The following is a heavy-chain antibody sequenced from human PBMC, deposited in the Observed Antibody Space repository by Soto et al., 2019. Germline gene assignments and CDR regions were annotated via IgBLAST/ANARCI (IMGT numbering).Heavy chain of an antibody. CDR1: GGSFTDHY. J-gene: IGHJ4*02. CDR3: ARGRLDWLLLGYGVDV. V-gene: IGHV4-34*01. CDR2: INHSGIT. D-gene: IGHD3-3*01. Sequence: VQLPQGGAGLLKPSETLSLTCAGYGGSFTDHYGTWIRQSPGKGLEWIGEINHSGITYYNTSLKSRVTISVDTSKNQFSLKLRSVTAADTATYYCARGRLDWLLLGYGVDVWGQGTLVTVSS.